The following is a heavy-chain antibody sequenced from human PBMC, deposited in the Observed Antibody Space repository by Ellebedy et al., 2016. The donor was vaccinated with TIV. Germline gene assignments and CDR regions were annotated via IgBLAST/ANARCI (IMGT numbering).Heavy chain of an antibody. CDR3: ARDLYSVRDGSHLGADY. CDR2: VSGSGDST. D-gene: IGHD5-24*01. CDR1: GFTFSSYA. J-gene: IGHJ4*02. V-gene: IGHV3-23*01. Sequence: GGSLRLSXAASGFTFSSYAMNWVRQAPGKGLEWVSGVSGSGDSTYYADSVKGRFTISRDNSKDTQYLQMNSLRAEDTAVYYCARDLYSVRDGSHLGADYWGQGTLVTVSS.